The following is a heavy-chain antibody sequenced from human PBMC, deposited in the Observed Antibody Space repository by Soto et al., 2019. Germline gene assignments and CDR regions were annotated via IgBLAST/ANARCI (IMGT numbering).Heavy chain of an antibody. D-gene: IGHD6-13*01. CDR1: GGSISSYY. J-gene: IGHJ5*02. CDR2: IYYSGST. CDR3: ARDGDSSSQNWFDP. Sequence: SETLSLTCTVSGGSISSYYWSWIRQPPGKGLEWIGYIYYSGSTNYNPSLKSRVTISVDTSKNQFSLKLSSVTAADTAVYYCARDGDSSSQNWFDPSGKGTLVTVSS. V-gene: IGHV4-59*01.